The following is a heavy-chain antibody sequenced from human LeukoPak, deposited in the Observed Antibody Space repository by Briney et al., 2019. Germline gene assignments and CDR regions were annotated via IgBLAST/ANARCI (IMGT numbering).Heavy chain of an antibody. CDR2: ISGSGSST. V-gene: IGHV3-23*01. Sequence: GGSLRLSCAASGFTFSSYVMSWVRQAPGKGREWVSAISGSGSSTYYADSVQGRFTVSRDNSKNTLYLQMNSLRAEDTAVYYCAKDGSSSWSPLNFDYWGRGTLVTVSS. J-gene: IGHJ4*02. CDR1: GFTFSSYV. D-gene: IGHD6-13*01. CDR3: AKDGSSSWSPLNFDY.